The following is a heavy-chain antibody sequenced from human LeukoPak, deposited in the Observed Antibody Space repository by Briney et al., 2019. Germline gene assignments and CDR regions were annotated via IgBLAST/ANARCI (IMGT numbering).Heavy chain of an antibody. J-gene: IGHJ4*02. CDR3: ARTHYNLLTGYPRMSEGYFDY. V-gene: IGHV1-2*02. CDR1: GYTFTTYA. D-gene: IGHD3-9*01. Sequence: ASVKVSCKASGYTFTTYAMNWVRQAPGQGLEWMGWVNPNSGVTTYAQRFQGRVTMTRDTSISTVYMDLSGLRSDDTAVYYCARTHYNLLTGYPRMSEGYFDYWGQGTLVTVSS. CDR2: VNPNSGVT.